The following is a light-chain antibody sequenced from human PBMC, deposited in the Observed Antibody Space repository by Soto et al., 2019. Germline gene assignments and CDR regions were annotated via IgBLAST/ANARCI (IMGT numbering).Light chain of an antibody. Sequence: EIVLTHSPGTLSLSPGERATLSCRASQRVSSSYLAWYQQKPGQAPRLLIYSASSRATGIPDRFSGSGSGTDFTLTISRLEPEDFAVYYCQQYGSSPRTFGQGTKVEIK. J-gene: IGKJ1*01. CDR1: QRVSSSY. V-gene: IGKV3-20*01. CDR3: QQYGSSPRT. CDR2: SAS.